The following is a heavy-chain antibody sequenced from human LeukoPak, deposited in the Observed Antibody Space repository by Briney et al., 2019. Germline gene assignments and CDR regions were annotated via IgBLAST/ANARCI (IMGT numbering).Heavy chain of an antibody. D-gene: IGHD2-2*01. CDR2: IIPNSGGT. Sequence: GASVKVSCKASGYTFTGYYMHWVRQAPGQGLEWMGWIIPNSGGTNYAQKFQGRVTMTRDTSISTAYMELSRLRSDDTAVYYCARGIVVVPAAMRWWFDPWGQGTLVTVS. CDR1: GYTFTGYY. CDR3: ARGIVVVPAAMRWWFDP. J-gene: IGHJ5*02. V-gene: IGHV1-2*02.